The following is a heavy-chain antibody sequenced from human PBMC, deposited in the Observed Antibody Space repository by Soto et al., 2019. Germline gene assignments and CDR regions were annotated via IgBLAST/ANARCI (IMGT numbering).Heavy chain of an antibody. CDR1: GFTVSSCE. D-gene: IGHD3-16*01. J-gene: IGHJ6*01. V-gene: IGHV3-48*03. CDR2: INTGGIT. CDR3: TRDKGEKVAYGMDV. Sequence: EVQLVESGGGLGQPGGSLRLSCTASGFTVSSCEMNWVRQAPGKGLEWVSYINTGGITSYADSVKGRFTISRDNAQNSLLLQMNSLRAEDTAVYYCTRDKGEKVAYGMDVW.